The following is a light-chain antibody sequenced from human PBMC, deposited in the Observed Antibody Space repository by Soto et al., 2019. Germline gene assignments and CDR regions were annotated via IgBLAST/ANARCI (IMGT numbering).Light chain of an antibody. Sequence: DIQMTQSPSSLSASVGDRVTITCRASQSISSYLNWYQQKPGNAPKLLIYGASSLQSGVQSRFSGSGSGTDFTLTISSLQPEDFATYYCQQSYSTPITFGQGTRLEIK. V-gene: IGKV1-39*01. CDR1: QSISSY. J-gene: IGKJ5*01. CDR3: QQSYSTPIT. CDR2: GAS.